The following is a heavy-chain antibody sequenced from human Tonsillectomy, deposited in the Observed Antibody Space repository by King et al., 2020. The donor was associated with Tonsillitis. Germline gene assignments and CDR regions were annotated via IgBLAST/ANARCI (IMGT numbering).Heavy chain of an antibody. J-gene: IGHJ4*02. Sequence: VQLVESGGGLVQPGGSLRLSCSASGFTVSSNYMSWGRQAPGKGLEWVSVIYSRGRTYYADSVKGRFTISRDNSNNTLYLQMNSLRAEDTAVYYCARDIAAAGLFDYWGQGTLVTVSS. CDR1: GFTVSSNY. D-gene: IGHD6-13*01. V-gene: IGHV3-66*01. CDR2: IYSRGRT. CDR3: ARDIAAAGLFDY.